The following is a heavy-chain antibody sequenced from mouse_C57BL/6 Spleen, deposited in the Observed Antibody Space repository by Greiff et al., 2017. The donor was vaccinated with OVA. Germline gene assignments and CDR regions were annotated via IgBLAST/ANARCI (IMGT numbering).Heavy chain of an antibody. V-gene: IGHV5-4*01. CDR2: ISDGGSYT. CDR3: AREGLGQFDY. Sequence: VQLKESGGGLVKPGGSLKLSCAASGFTFSSYAMSWVRQTPEKRLEWVATISDGGSYTYYPDNVKGRFTISRDNAKNNLYLQMSHLKSEDTAMYYCAREGLGQFDYWGQGTTLTVSS. CDR1: GFTFSSYA. J-gene: IGHJ2*01. D-gene: IGHD4-1*01.